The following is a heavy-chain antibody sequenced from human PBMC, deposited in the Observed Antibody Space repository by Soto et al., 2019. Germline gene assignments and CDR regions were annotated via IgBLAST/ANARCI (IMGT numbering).Heavy chain of an antibody. CDR3: AKGALYSSGWYGDAFDI. CDR2: ISGSGGST. J-gene: IGHJ3*02. Sequence: GGSLRLSCAASGFTLSSYALSWVRPGPGEGLEWVSAISGSGGSTYYADSVKGRFTISRDNSKNTLYLQMNSLRAEDTAVYYCAKGALYSSGWYGDAFDIWGQVTMVTVSS. D-gene: IGHD6-19*01. V-gene: IGHV3-23*01. CDR1: GFTLSSYA.